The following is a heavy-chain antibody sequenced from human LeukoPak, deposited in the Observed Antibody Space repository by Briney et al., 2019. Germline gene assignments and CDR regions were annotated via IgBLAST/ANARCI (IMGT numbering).Heavy chain of an antibody. CDR2: IRHHEMNE. CDR1: GFTFSIFG. Sequence: GGSLRLSCAASGFTFSIFGMHWVRQTPTKGLEWVAFIRHHEMNESYVDSVKGRFTISRDNSKHTLYLQMNSLRVEDTAVYYCAKDRRDYGDYGLDYWGQGTLVTVSP. CDR3: AKDRRDYGDYGLDY. V-gene: IGHV3-30*02. J-gene: IGHJ4*02. D-gene: IGHD4-17*01.